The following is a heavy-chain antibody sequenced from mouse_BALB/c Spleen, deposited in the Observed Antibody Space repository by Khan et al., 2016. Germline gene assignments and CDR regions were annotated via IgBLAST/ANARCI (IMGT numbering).Heavy chain of an antibody. J-gene: IGHJ4*01. CDR3: ARCDWSYAMEY. CDR2: MSYDGTN. D-gene: IGHD2-13*01. V-gene: IGHV3-6*02. CDR1: GYSITTGFY. Sequence: EVQLQESGPGLVKPSQSLSLICSVTGYSITTGFYWNWIRLFPGNQLEWMAYMSYDGTNYYNPSLKNRISITRDTSKNQFFLRLNSVTTYDSATYYCARCDWSYAMEYWGQGTSVTVSS.